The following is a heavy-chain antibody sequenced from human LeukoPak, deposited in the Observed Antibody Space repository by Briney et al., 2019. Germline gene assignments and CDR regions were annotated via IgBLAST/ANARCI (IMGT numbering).Heavy chain of an antibody. CDR1: GGSFSGYY. Sequence: PSETLSLTCAVYGGSFSGYYWSWIRQPPGKGLEWIGEINHNGSTNYNPSLKSRVTISVDTSKNQFSLKLTSVTAADTAVYYCARGVSSSWYQKFDYWGQGTLVTVSS. D-gene: IGHD6-13*01. CDR2: INHNGST. CDR3: ARGVSSSWYQKFDY. J-gene: IGHJ4*02. V-gene: IGHV4-34*01.